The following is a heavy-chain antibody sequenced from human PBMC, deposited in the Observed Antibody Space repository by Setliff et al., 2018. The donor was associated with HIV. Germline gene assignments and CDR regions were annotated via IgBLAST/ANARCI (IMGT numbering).Heavy chain of an antibody. J-gene: IGHJ4*02. CDR1: GGSMTNFY. V-gene: IGHV4-4*07. CDR2: IYSTGDT. CDR3: ARVRLTMIMMVDYFDQ. Sequence: SETLSLTCVVSGGSMTNFYWSWIRQPPGKGLEWVGHIYSTGDTNYNPSLKSRVTLSADTSKNQLSLSLTSVTAADTAVYYCARVRLTMIMMVDYFDQWGQGTLVTVSS. D-gene: IGHD3-22*01.